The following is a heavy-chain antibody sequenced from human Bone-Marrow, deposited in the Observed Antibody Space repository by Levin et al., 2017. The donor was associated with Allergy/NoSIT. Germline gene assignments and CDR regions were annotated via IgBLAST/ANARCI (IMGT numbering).Heavy chain of an antibody. CDR3: ARGLTGTTAYAY. Sequence: SVKVSCKASGDTFANYPITWVRQAPGQGLEWMGGVIPMLNAANYAQKFQGRVTFTADESTSTAYMELSGLTPDDTAVYFCARGLTGTTAYAYWGQGALVIVSS. J-gene: IGHJ4*02. V-gene: IGHV1-69*13. D-gene: IGHD1-7*01. CDR1: GDTFANYP. CDR2: VIPMLNAA.